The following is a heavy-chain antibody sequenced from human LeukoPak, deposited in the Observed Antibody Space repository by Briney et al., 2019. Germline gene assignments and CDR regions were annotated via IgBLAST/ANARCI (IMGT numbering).Heavy chain of an antibody. CDR3: AKDRGSWYSTXXXXGNX. CDR2: ISGSGGST. Sequence: GGSLRLSCAASGFTFSSYAMSWVHQAPGKGLEWVSAISGSGGSTYYADSVKGRFTISRDNSKNTRYLQMNSLRAEDTAVYYCAKDRGSWYSTXXXXGNXXGQGXLVT. V-gene: IGHV3-23*01. CDR1: GFTFSSYA. J-gene: IGHJ1*01. D-gene: IGHD6-13*01.